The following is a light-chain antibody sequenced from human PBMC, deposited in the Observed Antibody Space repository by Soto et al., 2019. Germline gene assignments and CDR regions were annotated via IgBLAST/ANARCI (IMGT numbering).Light chain of an antibody. V-gene: IGLV2-23*01. Sequence: QSVLTQPASVSGSPGQSITISCTGTSSDVGSYNLVSWYQHHPGKAPKLMIYEGSKRPSGVSNRFSGSKSGNTASLTTSGLQAEDEAEYYCCSYAVSNTDWVFGGGTKLTVL. J-gene: IGLJ3*02. CDR2: EGS. CDR1: SSDVGSYNL. CDR3: CSYAVSNTDWV.